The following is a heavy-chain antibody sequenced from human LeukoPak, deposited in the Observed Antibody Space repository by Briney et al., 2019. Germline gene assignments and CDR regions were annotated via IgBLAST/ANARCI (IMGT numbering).Heavy chain of an antibody. D-gene: IGHD1-14*01. Sequence: GRSLRLSCAASGFTFSSYSMNWVRQAPGKGLEWVSSISSSSSYIYYADSVKGRFTISRDNAKNSLYLQMNSLRAEDTAVYYCARDITEYSYFDYWGQGTLVTVSS. CDR3: ARDITEYSYFDY. CDR2: ISSSSSYI. J-gene: IGHJ4*02. V-gene: IGHV3-21*01. CDR1: GFTFSSYS.